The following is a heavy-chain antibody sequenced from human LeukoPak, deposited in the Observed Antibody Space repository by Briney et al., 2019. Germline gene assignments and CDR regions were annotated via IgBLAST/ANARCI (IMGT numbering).Heavy chain of an antibody. CDR2: ISSSSSTI. CDR3: ATDPIGWFDP. Sequence: GGSLRLSRAASGFTFSSYSMNWVRQAPGKGLEWVSYISSSSSTIYYADSVKGRFTISRDNAKNSLYLQMNSLRAEDTAVYYCATDPIGWFDPWGQGTLVTVSS. J-gene: IGHJ5*02. CDR1: GFTFSSYS. V-gene: IGHV3-48*01.